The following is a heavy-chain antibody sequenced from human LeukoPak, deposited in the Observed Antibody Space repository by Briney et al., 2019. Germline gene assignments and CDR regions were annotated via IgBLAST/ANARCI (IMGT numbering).Heavy chain of an antibody. Sequence: ASAKDSCKTSGYSFTSYGIIWLRQAPGQGLEWLGWISAYNGNTNYAQKLQGRVTMTTDTSTSTAYMELRSLRSDDTAVYYCAREWDIAVADYWGQRTLVTVSS. CDR3: AREWDIAVADY. J-gene: IGHJ4*02. D-gene: IGHD6-13*01. CDR2: ISAYNGNT. V-gene: IGHV1-18*01. CDR1: GYSFTSYG.